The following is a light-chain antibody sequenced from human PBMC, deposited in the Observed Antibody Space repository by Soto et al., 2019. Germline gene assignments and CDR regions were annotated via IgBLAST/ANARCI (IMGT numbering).Light chain of an antibody. J-gene: IGLJ3*02. Sequence: QSVLTQPPSASGTPGQWVTISCSGGSSNIGTNHVYWYQHLPGAAPKLLIYRNSLRPSGVPARFSGSNSGTSASLAISGLRSDDEAEYYCAAWDDSLSGWVFGGGTKLTVL. CDR1: SSNIGTNH. V-gene: IGLV1-47*01. CDR2: RNS. CDR3: AAWDDSLSGWV.